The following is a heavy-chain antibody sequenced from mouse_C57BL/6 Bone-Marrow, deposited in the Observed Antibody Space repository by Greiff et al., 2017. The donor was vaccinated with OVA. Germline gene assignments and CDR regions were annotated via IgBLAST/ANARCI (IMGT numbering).Heavy chain of an antibody. J-gene: IGHJ1*03. CDR3: AKVGLRPYFDV. D-gene: IGHD2-4*01. CDR1: GFSLTSYG. CDR2: IWSGGST. Sequence: QVHVKQSGPGLVQPSQSLSITCTVSGFSLTSYGVHWVRQPPGKGLEWLGVIWSGGSTDYNAAFISRLSISKDNSKSQVFFKMNSLQADDTAIYYCAKVGLRPYFDVWGTGTTVTVSS. V-gene: IGHV2-4*01.